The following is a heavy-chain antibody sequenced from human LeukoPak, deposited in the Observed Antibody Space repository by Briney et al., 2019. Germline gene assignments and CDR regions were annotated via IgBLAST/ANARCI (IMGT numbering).Heavy chain of an antibody. V-gene: IGHV5-51*01. D-gene: IGHD6-19*01. J-gene: IGHJ4*02. CDR2: IYPGDSDT. CDR3: ARLAVAGLDY. CDR1: GYPFTTYW. Sequence: GESLKISCKGSGYPFTTYWIGWVRQMPGKGLEWMGIIYPGDSDTIYRPSFQGRVTISADKSISTAYLQWNSLRASDTAMYYCARLAVAGLDYWGQGTLVTVSS.